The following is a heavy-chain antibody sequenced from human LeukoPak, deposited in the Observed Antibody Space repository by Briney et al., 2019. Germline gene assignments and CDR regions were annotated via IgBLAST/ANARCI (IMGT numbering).Heavy chain of an antibody. CDR1: GFTFSTYA. J-gene: IGHJ4*02. Sequence: PGGSRRLSCAASGFTFSTYALNWVRQAPGKGLEWVSAISDSGGAIYYADSVKGRFTMSRDNSKNSLFLQMNSLRAEDTAVYYCARIGSAAFTDYWGQGTLVTVSS. V-gene: IGHV3-23*01. D-gene: IGHD3-3*02. CDR3: ARIGSAAFTDY. CDR2: ISDSGGAI.